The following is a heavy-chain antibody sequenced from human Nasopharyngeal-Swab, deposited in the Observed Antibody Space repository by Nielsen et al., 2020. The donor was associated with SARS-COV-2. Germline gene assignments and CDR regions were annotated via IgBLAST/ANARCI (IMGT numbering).Heavy chain of an antibody. CDR3: ARPMRPMGHYYFGMDA. J-gene: IGHJ6*02. CDR2: IYPGDSNT. V-gene: IGHV5-51*01. Sequence: GESLTISCKGSGYSFTTYWIGWVRQMPGKGLEWMGIIYPGDSNTRYSPSFQGQVTISVDKYSSTAYLQWSSLKASDTAIYYCARPMRPMGHYYFGMDAWGQGTTVTVSS. CDR1: GYSFTTYW. D-gene: IGHD1-26*01.